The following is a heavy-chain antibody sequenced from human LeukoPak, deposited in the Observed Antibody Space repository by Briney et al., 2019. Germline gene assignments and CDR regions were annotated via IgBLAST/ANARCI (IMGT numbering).Heavy chain of an antibody. CDR2: ISDSGSDS. Sequence: GASLRVSCTASGFTFSSSAMTWVRQAPGKGLDWVSAISDSGSDSIYTDPVKDRFTISRDNSKNTLYLQMNSLSAEDTALYYCAKGGSYAPLDYWGQGTLVTVSS. J-gene: IGHJ4*02. D-gene: IGHD1-26*01. CDR3: AKGGSYAPLDY. CDR1: GFTFSSSA. V-gene: IGHV3-23*01.